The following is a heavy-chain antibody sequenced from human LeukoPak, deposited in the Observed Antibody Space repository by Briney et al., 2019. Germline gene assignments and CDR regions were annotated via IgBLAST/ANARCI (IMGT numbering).Heavy chain of an antibody. V-gene: IGHV1-2*02. CDR1: GYTFTGYY. D-gene: IGHD1-26*01. J-gene: IGHJ6*02. Sequence: ASVKVSCKASGYTFTGYYMHWVRQAPGQGPEWLGWINPNSGGTNYAQKFQGRVTMTRDTSISTFYMELSRLRSDDTAVYYCARDSDSPQYYYGMDVWGQGTTVTVSS. CDR2: INPNSGGT. CDR3: ARDSDSPQYYYGMDV.